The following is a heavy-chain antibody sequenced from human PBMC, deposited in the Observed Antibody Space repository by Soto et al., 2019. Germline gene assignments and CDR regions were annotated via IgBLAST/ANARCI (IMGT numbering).Heavy chain of an antibody. Sequence: PSETLSLTCTVSGGSISSYYWSWIRQPPGKGLEWIGYIYYSGSTNYNPSLKSRVTISVDTSKNQFSLKLSSVTAADTAVYYCARRIAARGTDWFDPWGQGTLVTVSS. CDR2: IYYSGST. CDR1: GGSISSYY. D-gene: IGHD6-6*01. CDR3: ARRIAARGTDWFDP. V-gene: IGHV4-59*08. J-gene: IGHJ5*02.